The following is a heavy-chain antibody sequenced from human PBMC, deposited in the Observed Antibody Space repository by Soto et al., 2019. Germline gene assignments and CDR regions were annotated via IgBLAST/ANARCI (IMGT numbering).Heavy chain of an antibody. CDR2: FDPEDGET. Sequence: ASAKVSCKVSGYTLTELSMHWVRQAPGKGLEWMGGFDPEDGETIYAQKFQGRVTMTEDTSTDTAYMELSSLRSEDTAVYYCATGQVYRWSIAARPFDSWGQGTLVTVSS. V-gene: IGHV1-24*01. J-gene: IGHJ4*02. D-gene: IGHD6-6*01. CDR1: GYTLTELS. CDR3: ATGQVYRWSIAARPFDS.